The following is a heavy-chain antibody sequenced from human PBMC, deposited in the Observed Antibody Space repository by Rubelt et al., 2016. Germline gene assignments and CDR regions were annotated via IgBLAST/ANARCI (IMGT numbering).Heavy chain of an antibody. CDR1: GGSISSSSYY. J-gene: IGHJ5*02. D-gene: IGHD3-22*01. CDR3: ARADYYDSSGYHNWFDP. Sequence: QLQLQESGPGLVKPSETLSLTCTVSGGSISSSSYYWGWIRQPPGKGLEWIGSIYYSGSTYYNPSLKGRVTISVDTSKNQFSLKLSSVTAADTAVYYCARADYYDSSGYHNWFDPWGQGTLVTVSS. V-gene: IGHV4-39*07. CDR2: IYYSGST.